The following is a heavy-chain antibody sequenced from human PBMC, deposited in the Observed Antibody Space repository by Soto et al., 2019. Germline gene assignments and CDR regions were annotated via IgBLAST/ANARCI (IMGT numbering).Heavy chain of an antibody. CDR2: VNPKSGQR. CDR3: ARDIGPALDWFGP. V-gene: IGHV1-8*01. Sequence: GASVKVSCKASGYTFSSYDINWVRQASGQGLEWMGWVNPKSGQRAYAPSFQGRVTMTGNTSISTAYMELSNLRSEDTAVYYCARDIGPALDWFGPWGQGTLVTVSS. D-gene: IGHD5-18*01. J-gene: IGHJ5*02. CDR1: GYTFSSYD.